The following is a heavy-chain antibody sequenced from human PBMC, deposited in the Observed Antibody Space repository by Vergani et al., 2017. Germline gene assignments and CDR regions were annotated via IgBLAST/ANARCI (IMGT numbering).Heavy chain of an antibody. Sequence: QVQLQESGPGLVKPSETLSLTCAVSGYSISSAYYWGWIRQPPGKGLEWIGSIYHSGSTYYNPSLKSRVTISVDTSKNQFSLKLSSVTAADTAVYYCARLWWYNWNDGWFDPWGQGTLVTVSS. D-gene: IGHD1-1*01. CDR1: GYSISSAYY. CDR2: IYHSGST. CDR3: ARLWWYNWNDGWFDP. V-gene: IGHV4-38-2*01. J-gene: IGHJ5*02.